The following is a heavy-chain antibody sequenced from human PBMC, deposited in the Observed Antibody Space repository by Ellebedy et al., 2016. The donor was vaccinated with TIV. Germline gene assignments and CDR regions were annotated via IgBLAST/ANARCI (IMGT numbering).Heavy chain of an antibody. V-gene: IGHV3-7*01. D-gene: IGHD2-2*01. J-gene: IGHJ4*02. CDR2: MKQDGSEK. Sequence: PGGSLRLSCAASGFTFSGYWMTWVRQAPGKGLEWVANMKQDGSEKYYAASVTGRFTISRDNAKNSVYLQMSSLRGEDTAVYYCARDVPKSTYDYWGQGILVSVSS. CDR1: GFTFSGYW. CDR3: ARDVPKSTYDY.